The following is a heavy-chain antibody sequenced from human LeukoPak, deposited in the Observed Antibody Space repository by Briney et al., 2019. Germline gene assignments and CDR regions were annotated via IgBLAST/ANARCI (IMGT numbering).Heavy chain of an antibody. V-gene: IGHV3-30*02. CDR3: VKDRGHMDV. CDR2: IRFDGDYK. Sequence: GGSLRLFCAASGFIFSSFGLHWVRQAPGKGLEWVAFIRFDGDYKYCGDSVKGRFPVSRHNSKNTLTQEMNSLRPEDTASYYCVKDRGHMDVWGEGTMVIVSS. CDR1: GFIFSSFG. J-gene: IGHJ6*03.